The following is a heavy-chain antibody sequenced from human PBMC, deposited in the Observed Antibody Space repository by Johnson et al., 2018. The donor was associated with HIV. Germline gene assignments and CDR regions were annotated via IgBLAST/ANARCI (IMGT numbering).Heavy chain of an antibody. D-gene: IGHD3-22*01. Sequence: QVQLLESGGGLVKPGGSLRLSCAASGFTFSDYYMTWIRQAPGKGLEWVSYISSIGSTIYYAASVGGRFTISRKNAKNSLYLQINSLRAEDPALYYCARGFSSGDNDAFDIWGQGTLVTVSS. V-gene: IGHV3-11*01. J-gene: IGHJ3*02. CDR2: ISSIGSTI. CDR1: GFTFSDYY. CDR3: ARGFSSGDNDAFDI.